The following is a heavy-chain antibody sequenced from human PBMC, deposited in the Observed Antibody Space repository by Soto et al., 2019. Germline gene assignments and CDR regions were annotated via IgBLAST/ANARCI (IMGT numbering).Heavy chain of an antibody. V-gene: IGHV1-2*04. CDR2: INPNSGGT. D-gene: IGHD2-8*01. CDR3: ARAGDCTNGVCQSRFDY. J-gene: IGHJ4*02. Sequence: GASVKVSCKASGYTFTGYYMHWVRQAPGQGLEWMGWINPNSGGTNYAQKFQGWVTMTRDTSISTAYMELSRLRSDDTAVYYCARAGDCTNGVCQSRFDYWGQGTLVTVSS. CDR1: GYTFTGYY.